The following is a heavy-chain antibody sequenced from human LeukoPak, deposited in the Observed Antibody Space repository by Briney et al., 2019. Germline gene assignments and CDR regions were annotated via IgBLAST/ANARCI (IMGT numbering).Heavy chain of an antibody. CDR2: IFYGGST. J-gene: IGHJ4*02. V-gene: IGHV4-59*12. D-gene: IGHD6-6*01. Sequence: PSETLSLTCTVSGGSISSYYWNWIRQPPGKGLEWIGYIFYGGSTNYNPSLKSRVTLSIDTSKNQFSLKLSSVTAADTAVYYCARMYSPSMAARRNYFDYWGQGTLVIVSS. CDR1: GGSISSYY. CDR3: ARMYSPSMAARRNYFDY.